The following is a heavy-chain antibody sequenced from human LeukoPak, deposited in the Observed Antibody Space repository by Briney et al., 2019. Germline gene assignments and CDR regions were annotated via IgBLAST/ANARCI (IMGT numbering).Heavy chain of an antibody. D-gene: IGHD6-13*01. J-gene: IGHJ4*02. Sequence: ASVKVSCKASGYTFSSFGISWVRQSPGQGLEWMGWIGAYNGNTKYGQKLQGGVTMTTDTSTSTAYMELRSLRSDDAAVYYCARDQMNIAAAGAYFDYWGQGTLVTVSS. V-gene: IGHV1-18*01. CDR2: IGAYNGNT. CDR1: GYTFSSFG. CDR3: ARDQMNIAAAGAYFDY.